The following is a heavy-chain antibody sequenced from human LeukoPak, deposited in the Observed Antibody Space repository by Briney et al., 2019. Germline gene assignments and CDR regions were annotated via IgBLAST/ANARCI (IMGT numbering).Heavy chain of an antibody. V-gene: IGHV3-7*03. CDR1: GFIFSTYW. CDR3: TPRRDWNDATFDY. Sequence: LPGGSLRLSCAASGFIFSTYWMSWVRQAPGKGLEWVANTKQDGSEKYYVDSVKGRFTISRDNAKNSLYLQMNSLKTEDTAVYYCTPRRDWNDATFDYWGQGTLVTVSS. CDR2: TKQDGSEK. J-gene: IGHJ4*02. D-gene: IGHD1-1*01.